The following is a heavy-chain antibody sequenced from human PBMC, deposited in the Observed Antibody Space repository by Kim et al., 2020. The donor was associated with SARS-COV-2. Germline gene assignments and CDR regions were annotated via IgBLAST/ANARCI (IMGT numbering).Heavy chain of an antibody. CDR1: GGSFSGYY. V-gene: IGHV4-34*01. D-gene: IGHD2-15*01. J-gene: IGHJ5*02. CDR3: ARAGPRGDIVVVVAATNTHLPDNWCDP. CDR2: INHSGST. Sequence: SETLSLTCAVYGGSFSGYYWSWIRQPPGKGLEWIGEINHSGSTNYNPSLKSRVTISVDTSKNQFSLKLSSVTAADTAVYYCARAGPRGDIVVVVAATNTHLPDNWCDPWGQGTLVTVSA.